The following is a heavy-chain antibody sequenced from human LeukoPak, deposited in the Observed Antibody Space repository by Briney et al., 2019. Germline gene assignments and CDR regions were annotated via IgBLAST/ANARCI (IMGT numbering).Heavy chain of an antibody. Sequence: SETLSLTCAVYGGSFSAYYWSWIRRSPGKGLEWIGEINHSGSTNYNPSLESRVTISVDTSKNQFSLKLSSVTAADTAVYYCARVSLDILTGKNWFDPWGQGTLVTVSS. D-gene: IGHD3-9*01. J-gene: IGHJ5*02. V-gene: IGHV4-34*09. CDR2: INHSGST. CDR1: GGSFSAYY. CDR3: ARVSLDILTGKNWFDP.